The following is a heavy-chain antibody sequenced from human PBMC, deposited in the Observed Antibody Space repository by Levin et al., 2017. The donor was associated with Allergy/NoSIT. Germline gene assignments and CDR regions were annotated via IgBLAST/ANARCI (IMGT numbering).Heavy chain of an antibody. CDR1: GFAFSVYA. CDR2: ISYDGTDK. V-gene: IGHV3-30*18. Sequence: LGESLKISCAASGFAFSVYAMHWVRQAPGKGLEWVAVISYDGTDKYYADSVKGRFTISRDNSKNTLYLQMGSLRPEDTAVYYCAKDVYDYNGRRPYRWLDNGGQGTLVTVSA. D-gene: IGHD5/OR15-5a*01. J-gene: IGHJ5*02. CDR3: AKDVYDYNGRRPYRWLDN.